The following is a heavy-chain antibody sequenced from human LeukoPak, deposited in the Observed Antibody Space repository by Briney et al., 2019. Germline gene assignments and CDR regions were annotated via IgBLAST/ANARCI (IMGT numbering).Heavy chain of an antibody. D-gene: IGHD3-22*01. V-gene: IGHV1-24*01. Sequence: ASVKVSSKVSGYTLTELSMHWVRHAPGKGVEWMGGFDPEDGEAIYAQKFQGRVTMTEDTSTDTAYIELSSLRSEDTAVYYCSIHYYDSSGYYTLWHYWGQGTLVTVSS. CDR3: SIHYYDSSGYYTLWHY. CDR1: GYTLTELS. J-gene: IGHJ4*02. CDR2: FDPEDGEA.